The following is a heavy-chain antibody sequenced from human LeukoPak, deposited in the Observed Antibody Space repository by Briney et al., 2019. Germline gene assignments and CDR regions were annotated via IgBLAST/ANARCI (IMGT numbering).Heavy chain of an antibody. J-gene: IGHJ4*02. Sequence: GGSLRLSCAASGFTFSRYEMNWVRQAPGKGLEWVSYISRSGDTIYFADSVKGRFTISRDNAKNSLYLQMSSLRAEDAAVYYCARDYASDYWGQGTLVTVSS. V-gene: IGHV3-48*03. CDR1: GFTFSRYE. CDR2: ISRSGDTI. CDR3: ARDYASDY. D-gene: IGHD3-10*01.